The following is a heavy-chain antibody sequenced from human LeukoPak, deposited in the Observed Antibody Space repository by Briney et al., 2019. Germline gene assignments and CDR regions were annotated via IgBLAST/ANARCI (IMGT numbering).Heavy chain of an antibody. J-gene: IGHJ4*02. CDR1: GYTFTSYG. Sequence: VASVKVSCKASGYTFTSYGISWVRQAPGQGLEWMGWISAYDGNTNYAQKLQGRVTMTTDTSTSTAYMELRSLRSDDTAVYYCARNSCSSGSCYDNRGYFDYWGQGTLVTVSS. CDR2: ISAYDGNT. D-gene: IGHD2-15*01. CDR3: ARNSCSSGSCYDNRGYFDY. V-gene: IGHV1-18*01.